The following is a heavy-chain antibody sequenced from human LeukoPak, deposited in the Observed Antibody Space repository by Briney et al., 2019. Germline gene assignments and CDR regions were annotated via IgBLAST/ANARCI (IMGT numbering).Heavy chain of an antibody. CDR1: GYTFTGYY. V-gene: IGHV1-2*02. D-gene: IGHD3-22*01. CDR3: ARQHYYDISDAFDI. J-gene: IGHJ3*02. Sequence: ASLKDSCKASGYTFTGYYMHWVRQAPGQGLEWMGWINPNSGGTNYAQKFQGRVTMTRDTSMSTAYMELSRLRSDDTAVYYCARQHYYDISDAFDIWGQGTMVTVSS. CDR2: INPNSGGT.